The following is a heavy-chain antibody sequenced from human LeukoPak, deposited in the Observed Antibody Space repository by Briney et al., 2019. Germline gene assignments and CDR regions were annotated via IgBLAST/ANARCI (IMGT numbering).Heavy chain of an antibody. D-gene: IGHD3-3*01. CDR3: VRESDVWSGPGIGRPLDV. CDR1: GFTFSNSW. V-gene: IGHV3-7*01. J-gene: IGHJ6*04. CDR2: LKEDGSDK. Sequence: GGSLRLSCLASGFTFSNSWMRWGREAPGRGLEWVANLKEDGSDKQYVDSVSGRFTISRDNAKNSGSLQMDGLRAEDTDVYHCVRESDVWSGPGIGRPLDVWGKGTKVTVSS.